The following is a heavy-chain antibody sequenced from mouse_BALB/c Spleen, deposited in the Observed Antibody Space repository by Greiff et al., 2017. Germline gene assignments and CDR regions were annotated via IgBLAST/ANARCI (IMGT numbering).Heavy chain of an antibody. D-gene: IGHD2-1*01. Sequence: QVQLKQSGAELMKPGASVKISCKATGYTFSSYWIEWVKQRPGHGLEWIGEILPGSGSTNYNEKFKGKATFTADTSSNTAYMQLSSLTSEDSAVYYCARYYGNYEFAYWGQGTLVTVSA. CDR2: ILPGSGST. J-gene: IGHJ3*01. CDR1: GYTFSSYW. CDR3: ARYYGNYEFAY. V-gene: IGHV1-9*01.